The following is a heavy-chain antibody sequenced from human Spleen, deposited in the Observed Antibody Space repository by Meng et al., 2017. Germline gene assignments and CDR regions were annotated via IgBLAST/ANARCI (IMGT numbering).Heavy chain of an antibody. CDR3: ARSVNWFDP. Sequence: QVQLQGSGPGLVKPSQTLSLTCTVSGGSISSGGYSWSWIRQHPGKGLEWIGYIYYSGSTYYNPSLKSRVAISLDASKNQFSLKLSSVTAADTAVYYCARSVNWFDPWGQGTLVTVSS. CDR1: GGSISSGGYS. V-gene: IGHV4-31*03. CDR2: IYYSGST. J-gene: IGHJ5*02. D-gene: IGHD5/OR15-5a*01.